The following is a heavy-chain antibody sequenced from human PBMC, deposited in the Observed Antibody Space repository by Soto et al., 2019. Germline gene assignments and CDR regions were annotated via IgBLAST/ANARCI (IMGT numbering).Heavy chain of an antibody. CDR1: GFTFSSYS. CDR2: ISSSSSTI. Sequence: PGGSLRLSCAASGFTFSSYSMNWVRQAPGKGLEWVSYISSSSSTIYYADSVKGRFTISRDNAKNSLYLQMNSLRDEDTAVYYCARDNHLERRTAQGSPSGYYYYGMDVWGQGTTVTVSS. J-gene: IGHJ6*02. V-gene: IGHV3-48*02. CDR3: ARDNHLERRTAQGSPSGYYYYGMDV. D-gene: IGHD1-1*01.